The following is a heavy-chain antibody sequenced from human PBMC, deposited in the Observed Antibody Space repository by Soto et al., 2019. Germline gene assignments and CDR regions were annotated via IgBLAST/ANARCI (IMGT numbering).Heavy chain of an antibody. V-gene: IGHV3-11*06. CDR2: ISSSSSYT. CDR3: ARDKLVRGVSLDAFDI. J-gene: IGHJ3*02. Sequence: PGGSLRLSCAASGFTFSDYYMSWIRQAPGKGLEWVSYISSSSSYTNYADSVKGRFTISRDNAKNSLYLQMNSLRAEDTAVYYCARDKLVRGVSLDAFDIWGQGTMGT. D-gene: IGHD3-10*01. CDR1: GFTFSDYY.